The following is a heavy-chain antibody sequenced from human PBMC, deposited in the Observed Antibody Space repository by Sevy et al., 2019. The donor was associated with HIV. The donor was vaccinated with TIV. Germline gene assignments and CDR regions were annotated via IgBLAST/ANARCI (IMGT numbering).Heavy chain of an antibody. D-gene: IGHD3-10*01. Sequence: GGSLRLSCAASGFTFSSYAMSWVRQAPGKGLEWVSVISGSGDSTYYVDSVKGRLTIPRDNSKNTSYLQMNSLRAEDTAVYYCAKEGRGYHGSGSSDYWGQGALVTVSS. J-gene: IGHJ4*02. V-gene: IGHV3-23*01. CDR1: GFTFSSYA. CDR3: AKEGRGYHGSGSSDY. CDR2: ISGSGDST.